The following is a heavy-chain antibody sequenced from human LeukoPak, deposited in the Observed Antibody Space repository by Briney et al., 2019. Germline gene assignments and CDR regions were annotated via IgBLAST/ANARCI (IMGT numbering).Heavy chain of an antibody. Sequence: SETLSLTCGVYGGSFSGYYWSWIRQPPGKGLEWIGEINHSGSTNYNPSLKSRVTISVDTSKNQFSLKLSSVTAADTAVYYCARGRRGDYWGQGTLVTVSS. V-gene: IGHV4-34*01. CDR3: ARGRRGDY. CDR2: INHSGST. J-gene: IGHJ4*02. CDR1: GGSFSGYY.